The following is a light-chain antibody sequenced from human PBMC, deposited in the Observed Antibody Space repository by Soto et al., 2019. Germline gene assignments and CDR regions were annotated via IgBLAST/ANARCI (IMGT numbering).Light chain of an antibody. CDR2: GAS. J-gene: IGKJ2*01. CDR1: LSVSSN. Sequence: EIVMTQSPATLSVSPGERATLSCRASLSVSSNLAWYQQTRGQPPRLLIHGASTRATGIPAGFSGSGSGTEFTLTISSLQSEDFAVYYCQQYNNWPFTFGQGTKLEIK. CDR3: QQYNNWPFT. V-gene: IGKV3-15*01.